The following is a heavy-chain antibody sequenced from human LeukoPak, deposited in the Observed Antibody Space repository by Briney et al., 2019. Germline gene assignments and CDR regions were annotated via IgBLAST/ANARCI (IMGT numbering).Heavy chain of an antibody. Sequence: SETLFLTCTVSGGSVSSGSYYWSWIRQPPGKGLEWIGYIYYSGSTNYNPSLKSRVTISVDTSKNRFSLKLSSVTAADTAVYYCARESQQLVPPFFDYWGQGTLVTVSS. D-gene: IGHD6-6*01. CDR3: ARESQQLVPPFFDY. CDR1: GGSVSSGSYY. J-gene: IGHJ4*02. CDR2: IYYSGST. V-gene: IGHV4-61*01.